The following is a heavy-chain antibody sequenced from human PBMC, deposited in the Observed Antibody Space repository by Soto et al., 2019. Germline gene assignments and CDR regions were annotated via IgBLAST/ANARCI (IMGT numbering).Heavy chain of an antibody. CDR2: INPNGGVT. J-gene: IGHJ6*03. CDR3: ARESVGATATLDSYYFYMDV. Sequence: ASVKVSCKSSGDSFNDYYIHWVRQAPGQGFERMGWINPNGGVTKYAQKFQGWVSMTRDTSIRTVYMQLSRLRSDDTAVYYCARESVGATATLDSYYFYMDVWGTGTTVTVSS. D-gene: IGHD1-26*01. CDR1: GDSFNDYY. V-gene: IGHV1-2*04.